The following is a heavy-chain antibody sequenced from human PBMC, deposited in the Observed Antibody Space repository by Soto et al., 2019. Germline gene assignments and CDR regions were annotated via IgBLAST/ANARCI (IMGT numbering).Heavy chain of an antibody. CDR1: GYTFTNYD. V-gene: IGHV1-8*01. CDR2: MNTHTDDT. J-gene: IGHJ4*02. CDR3: VRGQLGGFFDY. D-gene: IGHD3-3*01. Sequence: SVKVSCKSSGYTFTNYDINWVRQAAGQGLEWVGWMNTHTDDTGYAQKFQGRVTMTRDTATNTAYMDLNTLTSDDSAMYYCVRGQLGGFFDYWGQGTTVTAPQ.